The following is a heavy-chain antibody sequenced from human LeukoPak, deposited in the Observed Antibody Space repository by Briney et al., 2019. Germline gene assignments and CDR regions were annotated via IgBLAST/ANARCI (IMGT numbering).Heavy chain of an antibody. V-gene: IGHV3-66*01. Sequence: GGSLRLSCAASGLTVSSNYMSWVRKAPGKGLEWVSVIYSDGRTYYADSVKGRFTLSRDTSQNMLYLQMNSLRAEDTAVYYCVRDKGNDVGHSWGQGTLVTVFS. CDR1: GLTVSSNY. J-gene: IGHJ4*02. D-gene: IGHD1-1*01. CDR3: VRDKGNDVGHS. CDR2: IYSDGRT.